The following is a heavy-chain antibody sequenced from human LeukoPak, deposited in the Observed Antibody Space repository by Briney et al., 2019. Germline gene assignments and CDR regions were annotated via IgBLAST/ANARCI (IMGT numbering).Heavy chain of an antibody. CDR1: GASFSGYY. J-gene: IGHJ6*03. D-gene: IGHD3-3*01. CDR2: INHSGST. V-gene: IGHV4-34*01. CDR3: ASGPPIFGVARYYYYYMDV. Sequence: SETLSLTCAVYGASFSGYYWSWFRQPPGKGLEWIGEINHSGSTNYNPSLKSRVTISVDTSKNQFSLKLSSVTAADTAVYYCASGPPIFGVARYYYYYMDVWGKGTTVTVSS.